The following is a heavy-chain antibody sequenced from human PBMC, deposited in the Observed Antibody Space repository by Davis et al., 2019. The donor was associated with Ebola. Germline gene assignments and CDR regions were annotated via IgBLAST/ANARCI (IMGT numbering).Heavy chain of an antibody. D-gene: IGHD6-19*01. J-gene: IGHJ4*02. CDR2: IYYSGST. CDR1: GGSISSYY. Sequence: SETLSLTCTVSGGSISSYYWSWIRQPPGKGLEWIGYIYYSGSTNYNPSLKSRVTISVDTSKNQFSLKLSSVTAADTAVYYCARGYSSGWYDYWGQGTLVTVSS. V-gene: IGHV4-59*08. CDR3: ARGYSSGWYDY.